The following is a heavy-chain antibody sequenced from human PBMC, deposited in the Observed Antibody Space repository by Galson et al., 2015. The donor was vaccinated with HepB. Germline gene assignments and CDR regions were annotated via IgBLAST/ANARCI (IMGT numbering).Heavy chain of an antibody. Sequence: SVKVSCKASGYTFTSYGISWVRQAPGQGLEWMGWISAYNGNTNYAQKLQGRVTMTTDTSTRTAYMELRSLRSDDTAVYYCARDSPILGYCSSTSCPNWFDPWGQGTLVTVSS. D-gene: IGHD2-2*01. V-gene: IGHV1-18*01. CDR1: GYTFTSYG. CDR2: ISAYNGNT. CDR3: ARDSPILGYCSSTSCPNWFDP. J-gene: IGHJ5*02.